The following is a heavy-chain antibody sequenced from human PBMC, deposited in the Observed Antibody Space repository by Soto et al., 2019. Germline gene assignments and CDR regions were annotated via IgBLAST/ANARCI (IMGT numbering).Heavy chain of an antibody. CDR2: IYYSGST. Sequence: SETLSLTCTVSGGSISSYYWSWIRQPPGKGLEWIGYIYYSGSTNYNPSLKSRVTISVDTSKNQFSLKLSSVTAADTAVYYCARAGGRSGLLFQWLTDYWGQGTLVTVSS. CDR1: GGSISSYY. D-gene: IGHD2-21*02. J-gene: IGHJ4*02. V-gene: IGHV4-59*01. CDR3: ARAGGRSGLLFQWLTDY.